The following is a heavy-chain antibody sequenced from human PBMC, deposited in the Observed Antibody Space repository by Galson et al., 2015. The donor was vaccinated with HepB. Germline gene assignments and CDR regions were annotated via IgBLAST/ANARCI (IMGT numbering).Heavy chain of an antibody. D-gene: IGHD3-22*01. Sequence: SLRLSCAASGFTFRNYWMSWVRQAPGKGLEWVASIKEDGSEGNYVDSVKGRFTISRDNAEYSLYLQMNSLRAEVKAVYSCEREIYCSDSSSYQPEDYWGQGALVTVSS. CDR2: IKEDGSEG. J-gene: IGHJ4*02. CDR1: GFTFRNYW. CDR3: EREIYCSDSSSYQPEDY. V-gene: IGHV3-7*01.